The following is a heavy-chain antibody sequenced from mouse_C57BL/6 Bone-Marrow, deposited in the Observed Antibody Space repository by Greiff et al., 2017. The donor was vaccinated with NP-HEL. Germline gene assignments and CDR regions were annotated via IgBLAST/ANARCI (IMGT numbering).Heavy chain of an antibody. V-gene: IGHV1-18*01. CDR1: GYTFTDYN. D-gene: IGHD1-1*01. CDR3: ARAPITTVVATGYCDY. J-gene: IGHJ2*01. CDR2: INPNNGGT. Sequence: VQLKQSGPELVKPGASVKIPCKASGYTFTDYNMDWVKQSHGKSLEWIGDINPNNGGTIYNQKFKGKATLTVDKSSSTAYMELRSLTSEDTAVYYCARAPITTVVATGYCDYWGQGTTLTVSS.